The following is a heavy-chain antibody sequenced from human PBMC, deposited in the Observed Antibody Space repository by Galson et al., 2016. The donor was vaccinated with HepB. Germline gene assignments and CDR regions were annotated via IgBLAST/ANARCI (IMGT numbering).Heavy chain of an antibody. CDR2: IIPIFGTA. V-gene: IGHV1-69*06. D-gene: IGHD2-2*03. Sequence: SVKVSCKASGYTFTTFGISWVQQAPGQGLEWMGGIIPIFGTANYAQKFQGRVTITADKSTSTAYMELSSLRSEDTAVYYCARDKTGYCSSTSCYSRDYYYGMYVWGQGTTVTVSS. J-gene: IGHJ6*02. CDR1: GYTFTTFG. CDR3: ARDKTGYCSSTSCYSRDYYYGMYV.